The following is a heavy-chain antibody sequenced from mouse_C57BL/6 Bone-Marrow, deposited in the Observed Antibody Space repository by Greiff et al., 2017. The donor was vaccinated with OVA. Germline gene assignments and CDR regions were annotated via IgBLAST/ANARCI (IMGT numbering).Heavy chain of an antibody. D-gene: IGHD3-3*01. J-gene: IGHJ2*01. Sequence: VMLVESGAELARPGASVKLSCKASGYTFTSYGISWVKQRTGQGLEWIGEIYPRSGNTYYNEKFKGKATLTTDKSSSTAYMELRSLTSEDSAVYMCARRRAYFDYWGQGTTLTVSS. CDR2: IYPRSGNT. CDR1: GYTFTSYG. V-gene: IGHV1-81*01. CDR3: ARRRAYFDY.